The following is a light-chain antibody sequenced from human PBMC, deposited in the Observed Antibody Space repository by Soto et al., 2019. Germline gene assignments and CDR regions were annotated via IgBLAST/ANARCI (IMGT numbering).Light chain of an antibody. J-gene: IGLJ3*02. CDR3: CSYSGSSTCWV. CDR2: EVS. V-gene: IGLV2-23*02. Sequence: QSALTQPASASGSPGQSITISCTGTSSDVGSYNLVSWYRQHPGKAPKLMIYEVSKRPSGVSDRFSGSKSGNTASLTISGLEAEDEADYYCCSYSGSSTCWVFGGGTKLTVL. CDR1: SSDVGSYNL.